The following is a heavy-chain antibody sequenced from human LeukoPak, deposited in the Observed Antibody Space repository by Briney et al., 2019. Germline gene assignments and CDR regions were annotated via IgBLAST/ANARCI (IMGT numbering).Heavy chain of an antibody. J-gene: IGHJ4*02. CDR3: ARSLTIFGAVTD. CDR1: GGSISSGDYY. Sequence: SQTLSLTCTVSGGSISSGDYYWSWIRQPPGKGLEWIGYIYYSGSTYYNPSLKSRVTISVDTSKNQFSLKLSSVTAADTAVYYCARSLTIFGAVTDWGQGTLVTVSS. V-gene: IGHV4-30-4*08. D-gene: IGHD3-3*01. CDR2: IYYSGST.